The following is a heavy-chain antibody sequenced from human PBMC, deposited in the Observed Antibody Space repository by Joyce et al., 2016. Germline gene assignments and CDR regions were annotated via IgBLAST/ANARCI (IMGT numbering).Heavy chain of an antibody. CDR3: TRDPYYYDSSGPWGY. V-gene: IGHV3-30*04. CDR2: IKYDGSNK. Sequence: QVQLVESGGGVVQPGRSLRLSCAASRLTFSSYAMHWVRQAPGKGLEWVAVIKYDGSNKNDADSVKGRFTISRDNSKNTLYLQMNSLRAEDTAVYHCTRDPYYYDSSGPWGYWGQGTLVTVSS. CDR1: RLTFSSYA. D-gene: IGHD3-22*01. J-gene: IGHJ4*02.